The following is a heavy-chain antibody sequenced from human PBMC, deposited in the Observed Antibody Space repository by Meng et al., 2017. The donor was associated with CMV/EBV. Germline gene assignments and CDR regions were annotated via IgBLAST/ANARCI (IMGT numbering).Heavy chain of an antibody. CDR1: GFNSNAYW. CDR3: ATTTNGCFDN. D-gene: IGHD2-8*01. Sequence: GGSLRLSCVASGFNSNAYWRTWVRQVPGKALEWVANIKQDGTEKYYVPSVKGRFIISRDNAKSSLYLQMNDLRVEDTAVYYCATTTNGCFDNWGQGALVTVSS. V-gene: IGHV3-7*01. CDR2: IKQDGTEK. J-gene: IGHJ4*02.